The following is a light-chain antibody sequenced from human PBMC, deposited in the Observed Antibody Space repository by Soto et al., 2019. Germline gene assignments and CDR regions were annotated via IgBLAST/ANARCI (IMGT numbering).Light chain of an antibody. CDR3: CSYAGDNMYV. Sequence: QSVLPQTASVSGSPGQSITISCTGTSSGIGRYNLVSWFQKHPGKVPKLMIYEGSKRPSGVSDRFSGSKSGNTASLTISGLQAEDEAHYYCCSYAGDNMYVFGTGTKVTVL. V-gene: IGLV2-23*01. J-gene: IGLJ1*01. CDR1: SSGIGRYNL. CDR2: EGS.